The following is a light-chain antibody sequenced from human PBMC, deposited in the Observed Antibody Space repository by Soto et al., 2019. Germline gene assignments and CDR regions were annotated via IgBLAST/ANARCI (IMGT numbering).Light chain of an antibody. Sequence: EIVLTQSPGTLSLSPGEIVSLSCRASQSVRSSHLAWFQQKPGQAPRLLIYAASSRATGIPDRFSGSGSGTDFTLTISRLEPEDFAVYYCQQYGRSTCDFGPGTKVEIK. CDR2: AAS. V-gene: IGKV3-20*01. CDR1: QSVRSSH. CDR3: QQYGRSTCD. J-gene: IGKJ3*01.